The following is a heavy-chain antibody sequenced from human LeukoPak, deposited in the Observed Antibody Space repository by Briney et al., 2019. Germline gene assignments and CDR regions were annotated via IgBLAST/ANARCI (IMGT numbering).Heavy chain of an antibody. Sequence: TGGSLRLSCAASGFTFSTYVMNWFRQAPGKGLGWVSTISVGAEYIFYADSVKGRFTISRDDSNNALYLQMHSLRAEDTALYYCASGPPFLKYFEYWGQGTLVTVSS. D-gene: IGHD3-3*01. V-gene: IGHV3-23*01. CDR1: GFTFSTYV. J-gene: IGHJ4*02. CDR2: ISVGAEYI. CDR3: ASGPPFLKYFEY.